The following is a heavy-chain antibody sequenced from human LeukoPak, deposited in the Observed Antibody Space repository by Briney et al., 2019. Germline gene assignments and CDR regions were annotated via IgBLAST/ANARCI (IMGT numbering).Heavy chain of an antibody. J-gene: IGHJ4*02. CDR2: ISSSGSTI. CDR1: GFTFSSYE. D-gene: IGHD6-6*01. V-gene: IGHV3-48*03. Sequence: GGSLRLSCAASGFTFSSYEMNWVRQAPGKGLEWVSYISSSGSTIYYADSMKGRFTISRDNSKNTLYLQMNSLRAEDTAVYYCARVWVYSSSSPYDYWGQGTLVTVSS. CDR3: ARVWVYSSSSPYDY.